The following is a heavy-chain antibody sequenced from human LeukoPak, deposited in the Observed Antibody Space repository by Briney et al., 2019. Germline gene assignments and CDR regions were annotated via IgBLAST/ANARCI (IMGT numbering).Heavy chain of an antibody. CDR2: ISGSGGST. J-gene: IGHJ6*02. Sequence: GGSLRLSCAASGFTFSTYAMSWVRQAPGKGLKWVSAISGSGGSTYYADSVKGRFTISRDNSKNTLYLQMNSLRGDDTAVYYCAKAHGSGSSYYYYYGMDVWGQGTTVTVSS. D-gene: IGHD3-10*01. V-gene: IGHV3-23*01. CDR1: GFTFSTYA. CDR3: AKAHGSGSSYYYYYGMDV.